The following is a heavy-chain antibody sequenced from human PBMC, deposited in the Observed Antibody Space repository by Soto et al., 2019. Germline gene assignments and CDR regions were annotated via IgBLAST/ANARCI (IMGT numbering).Heavy chain of an antibody. CDR1: GLTFSSYS. CDR2: ISSSSSTI. D-gene: IGHD5-18*01. V-gene: IGHV3-48*01. J-gene: IGHJ4*02. CDR3: ARDYSSYGPFDY. Sequence: GGSLRLSCVASGLTFSSYSMNWVRQAPGKGLEWVSYISSSSSTIYYADSVKGRFTISRDNAKNSLYLQMNSLRAEDTAVCYCARDYSSYGPFDYWGQGTLVTVSS.